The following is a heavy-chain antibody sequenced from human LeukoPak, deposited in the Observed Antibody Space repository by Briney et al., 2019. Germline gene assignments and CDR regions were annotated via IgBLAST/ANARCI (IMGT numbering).Heavy chain of an antibody. V-gene: IGHV1-2*04. D-gene: IGHD3-22*01. CDR1: GYTFTSYA. CDR3: ARDSVAVITMIVVPSSYYGMDV. CDR2: INPNSGGT. J-gene: IGHJ6*02. Sequence: PEASVKVSCKASGYTFTSYAMHWVRQAPGQGLEWMGWINPNSGGTNYAQKFQGWVTMTRDTSISTAYMELSRLRSDDTAVYYCARDSVAVITMIVVPSSYYGMDVWGQGTTVTVSS.